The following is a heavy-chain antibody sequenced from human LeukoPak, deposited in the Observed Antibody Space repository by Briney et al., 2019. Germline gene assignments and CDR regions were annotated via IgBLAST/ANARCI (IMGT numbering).Heavy chain of an antibody. V-gene: IGHV1-2*02. J-gene: IGHJ3*02. D-gene: IGHD2-2*01. CDR3: ARVRPGRVPAAINAFDI. CDR1: GYTFTGYY. Sequence: ASVKVSCKAFGYTFTGYYMHWVRQAPGQGLEWMGWINPNSGGTNYAQKFQGRVTMTRDTSISTAYMELSRLRSDDTAVYYCARVRPGRVPAAINAFDIWGQGTMVTVSS. CDR2: INPNSGGT.